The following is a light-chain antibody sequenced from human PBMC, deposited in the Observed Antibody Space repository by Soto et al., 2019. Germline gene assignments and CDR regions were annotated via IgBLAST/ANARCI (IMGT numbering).Light chain of an antibody. CDR3: QNYGGSLPWT. J-gene: IGKJ1*01. Sequence: DIVLTQSPATLSLSPWERATLSCRASQSLSNNYLAWYQKKPGQSPRLLIYGASTRATGIPDRFSGSGSGTDFTLTITRLEPAEFAVYYCQNYGGSLPWTFGPVTKVEV. CDR2: GAS. CDR1: QSLSNNY. V-gene: IGKV3-20*01.